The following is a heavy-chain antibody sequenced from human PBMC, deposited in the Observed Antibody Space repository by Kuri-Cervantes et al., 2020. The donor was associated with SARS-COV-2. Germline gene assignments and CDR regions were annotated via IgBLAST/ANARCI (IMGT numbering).Heavy chain of an antibody. CDR1: RYTFTMYS. CDR3: ARDFFDYDSTGSRY. Sequence: ASVKVSCKASRYTFTMYSVHWVRQAPGQGLEWMGVINPSGGSTSYAQKFQDRITMTRDTSTSTVYMELSSLRSEDTAVYYCARDFFDYDSTGSRYWGQGTLVTVSS. CDR2: INPSGGST. D-gene: IGHD3-22*01. V-gene: IGHV1-46*01. J-gene: IGHJ4*02.